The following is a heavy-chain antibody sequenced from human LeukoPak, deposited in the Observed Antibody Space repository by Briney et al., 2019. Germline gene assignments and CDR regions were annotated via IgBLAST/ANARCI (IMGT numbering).Heavy chain of an antibody. CDR3: ARDPTIFGVGGVWYYYYYYMDV. V-gene: IGHV6-1*01. CDR2: TYYRSKWYY. J-gene: IGHJ6*03. D-gene: IGHD3-3*01. CDR1: GDSVSSDGAG. Sequence: SQTLSLTCAISGDSVSSDGAGWSWIRQSPSRGLEWLGRTYYRSKWYYDYGESVRGRITINADTAKNQFSLKLSSVTAADTAVYYCARDPTIFGVGGVWYYYYYYMDVWGKGTTVTVSS.